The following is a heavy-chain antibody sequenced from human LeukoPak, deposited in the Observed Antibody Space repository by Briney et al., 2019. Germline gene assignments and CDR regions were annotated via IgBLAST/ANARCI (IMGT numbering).Heavy chain of an antibody. CDR3: ARHGGDYLPYYYYGMDV. Sequence: GEPLKISCKGSGYSFTSYWISWVRQMPGKGLEWMGRIEPSDSYTNYSPSFQGPVTISADKSISTAYLQWSSLKASDTAMHYCARHGGDYLPYYYYGMDVWGQGTTVTVSS. J-gene: IGHJ6*02. V-gene: IGHV5-10-1*01. CDR2: IEPSDSYT. D-gene: IGHD4-17*01. CDR1: GYSFTSYW.